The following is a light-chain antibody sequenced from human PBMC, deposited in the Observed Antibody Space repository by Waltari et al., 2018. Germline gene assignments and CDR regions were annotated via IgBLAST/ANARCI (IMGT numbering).Light chain of an antibody. J-gene: IGLJ1*01. CDR3: SSYRSSSTYV. CDR1: SSDVD. V-gene: IGLV2-14*01. CDR2: EVS. Sequence: QSALTQPASVSGSPGQSIPISCTGPSSDVDVSWYQQHPGKAPKLMIYEVSNRPSGVSNRFSGSKSGNTASLTISGLQAEDEADYYCSSYRSSSTYVFGTGTKVTVL.